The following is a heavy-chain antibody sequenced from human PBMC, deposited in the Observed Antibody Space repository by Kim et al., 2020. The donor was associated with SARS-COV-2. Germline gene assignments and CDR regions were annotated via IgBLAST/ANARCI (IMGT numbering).Heavy chain of an antibody. CDR3: TTMGYDWNDGDAFDI. CDR1: GFSFSYAS. D-gene: IGHD1-20*01. Sequence: GGSLRLSCVGSGFSFSYASMSWVRQAPGKGLEWVARIRRKIDGGTTNYAAPVKGTMDISRDDSINTLYLQMNSLKTEDTAVYYCTTMGYDWNDGDAFDIWGQGTMVTVSS. J-gene: IGHJ3*02. CDR2: IRRKIDGGTT. V-gene: IGHV3-15*01.